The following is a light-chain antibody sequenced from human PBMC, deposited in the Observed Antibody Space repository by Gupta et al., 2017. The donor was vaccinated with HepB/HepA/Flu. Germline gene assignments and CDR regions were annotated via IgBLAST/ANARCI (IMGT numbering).Light chain of an antibody. Sequence: GTRSNIGGYDYVSWYQQYPDRAPKLIIYNVSHRPSGVSDRFSGSKSGNTASLTISGLRPEDEAIYHCSSHTTTSTLFGGGTDLTVL. CDR3: SSHTTTSTL. CDR2: NVS. CDR1: RSNIGGYDY. V-gene: IGLV2-14*03. J-gene: IGLJ2*01.